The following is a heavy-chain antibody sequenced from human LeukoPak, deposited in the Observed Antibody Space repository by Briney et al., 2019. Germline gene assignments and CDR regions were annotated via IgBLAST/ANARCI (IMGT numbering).Heavy chain of an antibody. J-gene: IGHJ4*02. CDR2: INHSGST. CDR1: GGSFSGYY. V-gene: IGHV4-34*01. D-gene: IGHD2-2*01. Sequence: SETLSLTCAVYGGSFSGYYWSWIRQPPGKGLEWIGEINHSGSTNYNPSLKSRVTISVDTSKNQFSLKLSSVTAAGTAVYYCASAIVVVPAALGYWGQGTLVTVSS. CDR3: ASAIVVVPAALGY.